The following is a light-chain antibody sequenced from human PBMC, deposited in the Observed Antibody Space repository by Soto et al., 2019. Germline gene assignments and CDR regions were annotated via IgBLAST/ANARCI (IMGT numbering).Light chain of an antibody. CDR2: KAS. CDR1: QTINNW. J-gene: IGKJ1*01. CDR3: QEYNSYWT. V-gene: IGKV1-5*03. Sequence: DIQMTQSPSTLSASVGDRVTLTCRASQTINNWLAWYQQKPGKAPKLLIYKASNLETGVPSRFSGSGSGTEFTLTINRLQPDDFATYYCQEYNSYWTFGQGTKVEIK.